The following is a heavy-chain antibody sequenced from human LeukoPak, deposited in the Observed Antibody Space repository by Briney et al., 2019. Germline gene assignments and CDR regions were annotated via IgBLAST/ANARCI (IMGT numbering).Heavy chain of an antibody. CDR3: ARLIGYCSSTSCDTRIHSDY. V-gene: IGHV1-18*01. CDR2: ISAYNGNT. J-gene: IGHJ4*02. CDR1: GYTFTSYG. Sequence: ASVKVSCKASGYTFTSYGISWVRQAPGQGLEWMGWISAYNGNTNYAQKLQGRVTMTTDTSTSTAYMELRSLRSDDTAVYYCARLIGYCSSTSCDTRIHSDYWGQGTLVTVSS. D-gene: IGHD2-2*01.